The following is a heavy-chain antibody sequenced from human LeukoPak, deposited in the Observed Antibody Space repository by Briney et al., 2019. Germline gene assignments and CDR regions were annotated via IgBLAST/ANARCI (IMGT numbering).Heavy chain of an antibody. D-gene: IGHD3-10*01. V-gene: IGHV4-31*03. Sequence: PSETLSLTCTVSGGSISSGGYYWSWIRQHPGKGLEWIGYIYYSGSTYYNPSLKSRVTISVDTSKNQFSLKLSSVTAADTAVYYCARLWVAVREYYFDYWGQGTLVTVSS. CDR1: GGSISSGGYY. J-gene: IGHJ4*02. CDR3: ARLWVAVREYYFDY. CDR2: IYYSGST.